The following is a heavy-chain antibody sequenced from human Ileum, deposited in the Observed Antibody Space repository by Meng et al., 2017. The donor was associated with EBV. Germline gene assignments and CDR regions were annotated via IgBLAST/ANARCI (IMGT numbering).Heavy chain of an antibody. CDR3: ARIAGSGWNFDY. V-gene: IGHV1-18*01. CDR2: ISGYNGNA. Sequence: QVQLVQSGTEVKNPGASVKVSGKPSGYTFTSYGITWVRQAPGQGLEWMGWISGYNGNANYAQKLQGRVTMTTDTSTSTVYMELRSLRSEDTAVYYCARIAGSGWNFDYWGQGTLVTVSS. J-gene: IGHJ4*02. CDR1: GYTFTSYG. D-gene: IGHD6-19*01.